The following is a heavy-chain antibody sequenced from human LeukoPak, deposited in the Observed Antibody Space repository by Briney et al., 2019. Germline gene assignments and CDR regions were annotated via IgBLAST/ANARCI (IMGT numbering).Heavy chain of an antibody. D-gene: IGHD6-13*01. CDR3: AGTGQQLVLANY. CDR2: INHSGST. J-gene: IGHJ4*02. CDR1: GGSFSGYY. Sequence: SETLSLTCAVYGGSFSGYYWSWIRQPPGKGLEWIGEINHSGSTNYNPSLKSRVTISVDTSKNQFSLKLSPVTAADTAVYYCAGTGQQLVLANYWGQGTLVTVSS. V-gene: IGHV4-34*01.